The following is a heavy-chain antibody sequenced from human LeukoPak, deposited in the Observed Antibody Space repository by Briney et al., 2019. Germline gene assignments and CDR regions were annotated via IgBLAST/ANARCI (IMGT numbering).Heavy chain of an antibody. V-gene: IGHV3-30-3*01. D-gene: IGHD3-16*01. CDR3: ARDQPGGGLDY. J-gene: IGHJ4*02. Sequence: GGSLRLSCAASGFSFSSYAMDWVRQAPGKGLEWVAFMSYNGGDKKYVDSVKGRFSFSRDNSKKTFFLQMDSLRPEDTAVYYCARDQPGGGLDYWGQGVLVTVSS. CDR1: GFSFSSYA. CDR2: MSYNGGDK.